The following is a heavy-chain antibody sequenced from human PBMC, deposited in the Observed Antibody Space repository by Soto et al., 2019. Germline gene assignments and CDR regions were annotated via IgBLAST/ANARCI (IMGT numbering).Heavy chain of an antibody. CDR3: ARDKNQVGALGSYGMDV. V-gene: IGHV3-21*01. D-gene: IGHD2-15*01. CDR2: ISSSSSYI. J-gene: IGHJ6*02. Sequence: GGSLRLSCAASGFTFSSYSMNWVRQAPGKGLEWVSSISSSSSYIYYADSVKGRFTISRDNAKNSLYLQMNSLRAEDTAVYYCARDKNQVGALGSYGMDVWGQGTTVTVS. CDR1: GFTFSSYS.